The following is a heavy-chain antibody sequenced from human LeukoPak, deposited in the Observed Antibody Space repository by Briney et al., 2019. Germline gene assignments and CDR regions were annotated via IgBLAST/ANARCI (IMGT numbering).Heavy chain of an antibody. Sequence: PGGSLRLSCAASGFTFDDYGMSWVRQAPGKGLEWVSGINWNGGSTGYADSVKGRFTISRDNAKNSLYLQMNSLRAEDTALYYCARYGDYAYYYYYMDVWGKGTTVTVSS. CDR2: INWNGGST. D-gene: IGHD4-17*01. V-gene: IGHV3-20*04. J-gene: IGHJ6*03. CDR1: GFTFDDYG. CDR3: ARYGDYAYYYYYMDV.